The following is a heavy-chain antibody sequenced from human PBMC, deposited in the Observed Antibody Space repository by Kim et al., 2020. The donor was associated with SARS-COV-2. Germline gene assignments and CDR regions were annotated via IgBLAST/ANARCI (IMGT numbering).Heavy chain of an antibody. CDR2: IYTGGSST. D-gene: IGHD1-20*01. CDR3: ANSPYNWNYYHY. Sequence: GGSLRLSCAASGFTFSSHAMSWVRQAPGKGLQWVSVIYTGGSSTYYSDSVKGRFTISRDDSKNTLYLQMNSLSAEDTAVYFCANSPYNWNYYHYWGQGTLVTVSS. V-gene: IGHV3-23*03. CDR1: GFTFSSHA. J-gene: IGHJ4*02.